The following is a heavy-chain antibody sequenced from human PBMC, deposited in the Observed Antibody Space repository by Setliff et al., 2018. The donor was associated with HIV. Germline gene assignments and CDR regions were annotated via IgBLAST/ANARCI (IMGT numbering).Heavy chain of an antibody. CDR2: IIPIFGTA. CDR1: GGTFSSFA. J-gene: IGHJ2*01. CDR3: ARVYYYDSSGYYYGYFDL. V-gene: IGHV1-69*13. D-gene: IGHD3-22*01. Sequence: SVKVSCKASGGTFSSFAISWVRQAPGQGLEWMGGIIPIFGTANYAQKFQGRVTITADESTSTVYMELSSLRSEDTAVYYCARVYYYDSSGYYYGYFDLWGRGTLVTAPQ.